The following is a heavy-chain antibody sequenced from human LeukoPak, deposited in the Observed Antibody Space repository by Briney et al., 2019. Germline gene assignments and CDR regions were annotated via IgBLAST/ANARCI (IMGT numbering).Heavy chain of an antibody. J-gene: IGHJ4*02. CDR1: GFTFSSNA. V-gene: IGHV3-30*01. CDR3: AKEWELRY. Sequence: SGGSLRLSCAASGFTFSSNAMHWVRQAPGKGPEWVAFISYDGNSEFYADSVKGRFTISRDNSKNTLFLQMNSLRVEDTAVYYCAKEWELRYWGQGTLVTVSS. D-gene: IGHD1-26*01. CDR2: ISYDGNSE.